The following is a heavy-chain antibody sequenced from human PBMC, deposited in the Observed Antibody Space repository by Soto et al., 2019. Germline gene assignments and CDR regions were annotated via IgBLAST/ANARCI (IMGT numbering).Heavy chain of an antibody. D-gene: IGHD3-10*01. J-gene: IGHJ4*02. Sequence: QVQLVQSGAEVKKPGASVKVSCKASGYTFTSYGISWVRQAPGQGLEWMGWISAYNGNTNYAQKVQGRVTMTTDTSTRTASMELRRLRSGDRAVYYCANEYYYGSRHLYWGQGTLVTGSS. CDR3: ANEYYYGSRHLY. V-gene: IGHV1-18*01. CDR1: GYTFTSYG. CDR2: ISAYNGNT.